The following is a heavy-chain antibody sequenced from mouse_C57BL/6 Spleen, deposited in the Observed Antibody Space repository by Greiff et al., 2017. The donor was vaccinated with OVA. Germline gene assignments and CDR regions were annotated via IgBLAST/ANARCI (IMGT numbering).Heavy chain of an antibody. CDR2: IDPSDSYT. CDR3: ARLEGAMDY. V-gene: IGHV1-59*01. Sequence: QVQLQQPGAELVRPGTSVKLSCKASGYTFTSYWMHWVKQRPGQGLEWIGVIDPSDSYTNYNQKFKGKATLTVDTSSSTAYMQLSSLTSEDSAVYYCARLEGAMDYWGQGTSVTVSS. CDR1: GYTFTSYW. J-gene: IGHJ4*01.